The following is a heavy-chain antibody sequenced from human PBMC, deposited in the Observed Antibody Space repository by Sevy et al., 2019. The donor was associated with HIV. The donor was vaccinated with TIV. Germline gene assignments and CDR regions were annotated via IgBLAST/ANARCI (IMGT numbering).Heavy chain of an antibody. Sequence: ASVKVSCKASGYTFTSYGISWVRQAPGQGLEWMGWISAYNGNTNYAQKLQGRVTMTTDTSTSTAYMELRSLRSDETAVYYCARVGYYYDSRRGNWFDPWGQGTLVTVSS. V-gene: IGHV1-18*01. CDR2: ISAYNGNT. J-gene: IGHJ5*02. CDR3: ARVGYYYDSRRGNWFDP. D-gene: IGHD3-22*01. CDR1: GYTFTSYG.